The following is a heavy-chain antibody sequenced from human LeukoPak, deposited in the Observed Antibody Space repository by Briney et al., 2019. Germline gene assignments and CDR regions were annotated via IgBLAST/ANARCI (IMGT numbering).Heavy chain of an antibody. Sequence: PSETLSLTCTVSGGSISSSSYYWGWIRQPPGKGLEWIGSIYYSGSTYYNPSLKSRVTISVDTSKNQFSLKLSSVTAADTAVYYCARHGASNYYYYGMDVWGQGTTVTVSS. J-gene: IGHJ6*02. V-gene: IGHV4-39*01. CDR2: IYYSGST. CDR1: GGSISSSSYY. CDR3: ARHGASNYYYYGMDV.